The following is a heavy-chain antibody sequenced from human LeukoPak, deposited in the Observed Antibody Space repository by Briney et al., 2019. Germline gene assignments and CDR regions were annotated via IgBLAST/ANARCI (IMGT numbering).Heavy chain of an antibody. V-gene: IGHV4-61*01. CDR3: ARTTEGYAGGPGYSYYYYMDV. Sequence: SETLSLTCTVSGGSISSCTYSWGWIRQPPVKGLEWIGYIHYSGSTHYNPSLKSRVTISVDTSKNQVSLKLRSVTAADTAVYYCARTTEGYAGGPGYSYYYYMDVWGKGTTVTISS. D-gene: IGHD5-12*01. J-gene: IGHJ6*03. CDR1: GGSISSCTYS. CDR2: IHYSGST.